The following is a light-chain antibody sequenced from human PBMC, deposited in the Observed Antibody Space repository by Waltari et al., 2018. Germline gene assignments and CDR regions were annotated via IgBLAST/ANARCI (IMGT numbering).Light chain of an antibody. Sequence: ETVMTQSPAILSVSQGESATLSCRASQSIKSHLAWYQQKPGQAPRLLIYGASTRAAGIPARFSGGGSGTEFILTISSLQSEDFATYHCQQYNNWPLYTFGQGTKLEI. CDR2: GAS. V-gene: IGKV3-15*01. CDR1: QSIKSH. CDR3: QQYNNWPLYT. J-gene: IGKJ2*01.